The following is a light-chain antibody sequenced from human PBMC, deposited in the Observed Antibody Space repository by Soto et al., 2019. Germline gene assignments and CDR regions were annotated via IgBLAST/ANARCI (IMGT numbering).Light chain of an antibody. CDR2: GAS. J-gene: IGKJ4*01. V-gene: IGKV3-20*01. CDR3: QQYGSSPPLT. CDR1: QSVSSDY. Sequence: EIVLTQSPDTLSLSPGERATLSCRASQSVSSDYLAWYQQKPGQAPRLLIYGASSRATGIPDRFSGSGSGTDFTLTISRLEPEDFAVYYCQQYGSSPPLTFGGGTKVDIK.